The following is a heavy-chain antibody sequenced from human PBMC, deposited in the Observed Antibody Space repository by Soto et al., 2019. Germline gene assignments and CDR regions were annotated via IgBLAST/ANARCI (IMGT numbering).Heavy chain of an antibody. V-gene: IGHV1-46*01. CDR1: GYTFTSYY. Sequence: GASVKVSCKASGYTFTSYYMHWVRQAPGQGLEWMGIINPSGGSTSFAQKFQGRVTMTRDTSTSTVYMELSSLRSEDTAVYYCAREDIVVVPAAFGWFDPWGQGTLVTVSS. J-gene: IGHJ5*02. CDR2: INPSGGST. CDR3: AREDIVVVPAAFGWFDP. D-gene: IGHD2-2*01.